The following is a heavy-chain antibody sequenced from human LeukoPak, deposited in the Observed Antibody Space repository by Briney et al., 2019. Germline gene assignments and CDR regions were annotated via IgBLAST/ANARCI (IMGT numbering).Heavy chain of an antibody. CDR2: ISYEGSNK. CDR1: GFTFNTYV. Sequence: RGGSLRLSCAASGFTFNTYVMNWVRQAPGGGLEWVAVISYEGSNKYYADSVKGRFTISRDNSKNTQYPQMNSLRAEDTAVYYCARLDSGSYTSQDGMDVWGQGTTVTVSS. D-gene: IGHD1-26*01. J-gene: IGHJ6*02. V-gene: IGHV3-30-3*01. CDR3: ARLDSGSYTSQDGMDV.